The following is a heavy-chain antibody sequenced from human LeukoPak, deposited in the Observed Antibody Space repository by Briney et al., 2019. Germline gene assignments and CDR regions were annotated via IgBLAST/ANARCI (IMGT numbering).Heavy chain of an antibody. D-gene: IGHD5-18*01. CDR3: AKGLKTAVGPYMGYHYYMDV. CDR1: GFTFSNAW. J-gene: IGHJ6*03. CDR2: INDRGTGT. Sequence: GGSLRLSCAASGFTFSNAWMSWVRQAPGKGLEWVSTINDRGTGTYYADSVKGRFTISRDNSKNTLSLQMNSLRAEDTAVYYCAKGLKTAVGPYMGYHYYMDVWGKGTTVTVSS. V-gene: IGHV3-23*01.